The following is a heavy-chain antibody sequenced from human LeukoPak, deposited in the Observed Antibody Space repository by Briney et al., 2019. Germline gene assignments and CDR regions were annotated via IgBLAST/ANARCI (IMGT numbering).Heavy chain of an antibody. V-gene: IGHV1-46*01. CDR1: GYTFTSYY. CDR2: INPSGGSS. CDR3: AREGPIVGATHLVDY. Sequence: GASVKVSCKASGYTFTSYYMHWVRQAPGQGLEWIGIINPSGGSSSYAQKFQGRVTMTRDTSISTAYMELSRLRSDDTAVYYCAREGPIVGATHLVDYWGQGTLVTVSS. D-gene: IGHD1-26*01. J-gene: IGHJ4*02.